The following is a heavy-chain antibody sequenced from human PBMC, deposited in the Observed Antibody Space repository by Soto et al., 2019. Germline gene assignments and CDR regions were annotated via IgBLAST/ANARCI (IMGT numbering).Heavy chain of an antibody. V-gene: IGHV1-46*01. Sequence: GASVKVSCKASGYTFTGDYIHWVRQAPGQGLEWVGRLNPSVGTATYAHTLQGRVTMTRNTSTSTAYMELSSLRSEDTAVYYCARDGSVGWSQWGQGTLVTVSS. CDR3: ARDGSVGWSQ. J-gene: IGHJ4*02. CDR1: GYTFTGDY. CDR2: LNPSVGTA. D-gene: IGHD6-19*01.